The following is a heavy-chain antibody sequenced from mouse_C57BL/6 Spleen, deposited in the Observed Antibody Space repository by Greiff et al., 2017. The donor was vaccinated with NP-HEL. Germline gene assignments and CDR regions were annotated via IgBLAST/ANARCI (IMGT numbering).Heavy chain of an antibody. CDR2: INPSNGGT. J-gene: IGHJ3*01. D-gene: IGHD1-1*01. CDR1: GYTFTSYW. Sequence: VQLQQPGTELVKPGASVKLSCKASGYTFTSYWMHWVKQRPGQGLEWIGNINPSNGGTNYNEKFKSKATLTVDKSSSTAYLQLSSLRSEDAAFYYCARGYYGSSSAWFAYWGQGTLVTVSA. V-gene: IGHV1-53*01. CDR3: ARGYYGSSSAWFAY.